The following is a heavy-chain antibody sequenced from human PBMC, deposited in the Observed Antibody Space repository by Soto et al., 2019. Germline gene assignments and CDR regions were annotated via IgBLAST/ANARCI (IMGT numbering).Heavy chain of an antibody. D-gene: IGHD5-12*01. CDR2: IDYSGST. Sequence: SETLSLTCTVSGGSISSTSYYWGWIRQPPGKGLEWIGNIDYSGSTYYNPSLKSRVTISVDTSKTQFSLKLRSVTAADSALYYCARGIGYYFDYWGQGTPVTVSS. J-gene: IGHJ4*02. V-gene: IGHV4-39*01. CDR3: ARGIGYYFDY. CDR1: GGSISSTSYY.